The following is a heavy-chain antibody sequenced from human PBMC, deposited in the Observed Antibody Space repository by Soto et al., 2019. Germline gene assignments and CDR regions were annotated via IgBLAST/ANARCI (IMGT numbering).Heavy chain of an antibody. V-gene: IGHV3-7*01. CDR1: GFTFSTYW. D-gene: IGHD2-2*01. CDR2: IKEDGSEE. Sequence: EVQLVQSGGDLVQPGGSLRLSCVASGFTFSTYWMTWVRQAPGMGLEWVAGIKEDGSEEVYVDSVKGRFSISRDNAQTSLFLQLTSLRAVDTAVYYCATAISSPFSNFDYWGQGSLVTVSS. J-gene: IGHJ4*02. CDR3: ATAISSPFSNFDY.